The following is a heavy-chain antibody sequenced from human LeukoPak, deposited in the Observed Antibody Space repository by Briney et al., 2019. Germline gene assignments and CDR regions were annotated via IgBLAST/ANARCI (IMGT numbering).Heavy chain of an antibody. CDR2: TSGSGGST. V-gene: IGHV3-23*01. Sequence: GGSLRLSCAASGFTFSSYAMSWVRQAPGKGLEWVSATSGSGGSTYYADSVKGRFTISRDNSKNTQYLQMNSLRTEDTAVYYCARGGSYLSAFDIWGQGTMVTVSS. J-gene: IGHJ3*02. CDR3: ARGGSYLSAFDI. CDR1: GFTFSSYA. D-gene: IGHD1-26*01.